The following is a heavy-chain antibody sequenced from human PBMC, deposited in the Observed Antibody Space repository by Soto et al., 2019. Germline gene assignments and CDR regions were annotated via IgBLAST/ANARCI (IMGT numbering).Heavy chain of an antibody. CDR2: ILHSGST. CDR3: ARSDYGDANSQFFDY. J-gene: IGHJ4*02. D-gene: IGHD4-17*01. Sequence: PSETLSLTCAVSGASISTSNWWNWVRQSPEKGLEWIGQILHSGSTNYNPSIRTRVTISVDKSKNQFSLRLSSVTAADTALYFCARSDYGDANSQFFDYWGQGALVTVSS. V-gene: IGHV4-4*02. CDR1: GASISTSNW.